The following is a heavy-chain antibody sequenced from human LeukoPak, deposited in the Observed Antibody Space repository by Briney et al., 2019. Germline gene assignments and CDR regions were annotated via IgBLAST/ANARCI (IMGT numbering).Heavy chain of an antibody. V-gene: IGHV1-69*06. CDR1: GGTFSSYA. CDR2: IIPIFGTA. CDR3: ARDGRFPPEVLPRYFDY. D-gene: IGHD1-26*01. Sequence: SVKVSCKASGGTFSSYAISWVRQAPGQGLEWMGGIIPIFGTANYAQKFQGRVTITADKSTSTAYMELSSLRSEDTAVYYCARDGRFPPEVLPRYFDYWGQGTLVTVSS. J-gene: IGHJ4*02.